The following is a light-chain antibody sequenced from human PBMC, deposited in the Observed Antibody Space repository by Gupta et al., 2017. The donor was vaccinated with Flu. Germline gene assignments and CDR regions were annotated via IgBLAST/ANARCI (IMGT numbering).Light chain of an antibody. CDR3: QQYDDWPS. J-gene: IGKJ4*01. Sequence: PGDRASLACRANQSVSSNLAWYQQKPGQAPRLLIYDASTRATGIPARFRGSGSGTEFTLTISSLQSEDSALYICQQYDDWPSFGGGTAVGIK. CDR2: DAS. CDR1: QSVSSN. V-gene: IGKV3-15*01.